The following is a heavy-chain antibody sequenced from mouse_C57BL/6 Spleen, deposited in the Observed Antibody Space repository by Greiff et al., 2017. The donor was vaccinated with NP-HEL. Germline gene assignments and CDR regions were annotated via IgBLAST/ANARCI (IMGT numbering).Heavy chain of an antibody. CDR2: ISSGSSTI. D-gene: IGHD1-1*01. CDR3: ARPYYGSSYWFAY. Sequence: DVKLQESGGGLVKPGGSLKLSCAASGFTFSDYGMHWVRQAPGKGLEWVAYISSGSSTIYYADTVKGRFTISRDNATNTLFLQMTSLRSEDTAVYYCARPYYGSSYWFAYWGQGTLVTVSA. J-gene: IGHJ3*01. V-gene: IGHV5-17*01. CDR1: GFTFSDYG.